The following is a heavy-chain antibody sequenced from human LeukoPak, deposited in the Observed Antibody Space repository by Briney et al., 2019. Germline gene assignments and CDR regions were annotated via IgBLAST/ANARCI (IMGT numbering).Heavy chain of an antibody. CDR1: GVSFSGYY. CDR2: IYYSGST. CDR3: ARDKGNYDGFDP. V-gene: IGHV4-59*01. D-gene: IGHD1-7*01. Sequence: SETLSLTCAVYGVSFSGYYWSWIRQPPGKGLEWIGYIYYSGSTNYNPSLKSRVTISVDTSKNQFSLKLSSVTAADTAVYYCARDKGNYDGFDPWGQGTLVTVSS. J-gene: IGHJ5*02.